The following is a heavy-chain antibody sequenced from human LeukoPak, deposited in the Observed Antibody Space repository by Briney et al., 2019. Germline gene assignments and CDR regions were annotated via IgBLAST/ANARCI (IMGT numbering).Heavy chain of an antibody. CDR2: INPNSGGT. D-gene: IGHD3-10*01. CDR1: GYTFTDYY. J-gene: IGHJ4*02. CDR3: ASGIMVRGVIIPYFDY. V-gene: IGHV1-2*02. Sequence: ASVKVSCKTSGYTFTDYYMHWVRQAPGQGLEWMGWINPNSGGTNYAQKFQGRVTMTRDTSISTAYMELSRLRSDDTAVYYCASGIMVRGVIIPYFDYWGQGTLVTVSS.